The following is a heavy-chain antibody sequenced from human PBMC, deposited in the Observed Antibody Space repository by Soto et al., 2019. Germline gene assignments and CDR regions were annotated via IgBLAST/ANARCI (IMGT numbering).Heavy chain of an antibody. CDR1: GFTFSTYA. Sequence: GGSLRLSCAASGFTFSTYAMIWVRQAPGKGLEWVSVITGSGGSTYYADSVKGRFTISRDTSKNSLYLQMNSLRTEDTALYYCAKDKVGATTRAYYFDYWGQGTLVTVSS. CDR2: ITGSGGST. CDR3: AKDKVGATTRAYYFDY. D-gene: IGHD1-26*01. J-gene: IGHJ4*02. V-gene: IGHV3-23*01.